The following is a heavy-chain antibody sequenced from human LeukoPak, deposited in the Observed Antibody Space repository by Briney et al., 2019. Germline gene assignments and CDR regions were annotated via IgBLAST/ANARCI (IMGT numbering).Heavy chain of an antibody. Sequence: GGSLRLSCAASGFTFSNSWMSWVRQAPGKGLEWVGRIKRKGDDGTIDYAAPVKGRLTISRDDSKNTLYLQMNSLKSEDTAVYYCTAGTGRSDFDYWGQGTLVTVSS. CDR2: IKRKGDDGTI. J-gene: IGHJ4*02. CDR3: TAGTGRSDFDY. CDR1: GFTFSNSW. V-gene: IGHV3-15*01. D-gene: IGHD3/OR15-3a*01.